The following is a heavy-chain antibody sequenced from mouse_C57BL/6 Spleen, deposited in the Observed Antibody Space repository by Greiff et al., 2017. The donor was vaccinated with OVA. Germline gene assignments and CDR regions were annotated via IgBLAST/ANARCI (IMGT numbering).Heavy chain of an antibody. CDR3: ARRGGKEAWFAY. Sequence: EVKLVESGGGLVKPGGSLKLSCAASGFTFSSYTMSWVRQTPEKRLEWVATISGGGGNTYYPDSVKGRFTISRDNAKNTLYLQMSSLRSEDTALYYCARRGGKEAWFAYWGQGTLVTVSA. D-gene: IGHD1-3*01. CDR2: ISGGGGNT. J-gene: IGHJ3*01. CDR1: GFTFSSYT. V-gene: IGHV5-9*01.